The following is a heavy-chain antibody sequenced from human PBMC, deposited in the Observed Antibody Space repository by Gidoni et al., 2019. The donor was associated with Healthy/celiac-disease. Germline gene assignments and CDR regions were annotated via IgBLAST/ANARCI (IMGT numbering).Heavy chain of an antibody. V-gene: IGHV2-5*01. CDR2: IYWNDDK. D-gene: IGHD1-7*01. Sequence: QITLKESGPTLVKPTQTLTLTCTFSGFSLSTSGVGVGWIRQPPGKALEWLALIYWNDDKRYSPSLKSRLTITKDTSKNQVVLKMTNMDPVDTATYYCAHQRKLTGTTHYWGQGNLVTVSS. CDR1: GFSLSTSGVG. J-gene: IGHJ4*02. CDR3: AHQRKLTGTTHY.